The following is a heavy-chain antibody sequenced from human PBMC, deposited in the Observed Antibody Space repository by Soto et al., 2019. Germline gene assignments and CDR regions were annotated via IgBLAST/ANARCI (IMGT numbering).Heavy chain of an antibody. V-gene: IGHV3-15*07. CDR2: IKSKTDGGTT. Sequence: EVQVVESGGGLVKPGGSLRLSCVASGFIFNNAWMNWVRQAPGMGLEWVGRIKSKTDGGTTDYAAPVKGRFTISRDDSKNMLYREMNSLKTEDTALYYCTTGGTDCFSVYWGQGALVTVSS. D-gene: IGHD2-21*02. CDR1: GFIFNNAW. J-gene: IGHJ4*02. CDR3: TTGGTDCFSVY.